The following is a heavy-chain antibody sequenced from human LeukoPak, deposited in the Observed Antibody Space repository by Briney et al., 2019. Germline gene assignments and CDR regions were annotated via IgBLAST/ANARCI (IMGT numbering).Heavy chain of an antibody. CDR2: IIPILGIA. J-gene: IGHJ4*02. CDR1: GGTFSSYA. CDR3: ARARQYSSSSKGVDFDY. V-gene: IGHV1-69*10. D-gene: IGHD6-6*01. Sequence: VKVSCKASGGTFSSYAISWVRQAPGQGLEWMGRIIPILGIANYAQKFQGRVTITADKSTSTAYMELSSLRSEDTAVYYCARARQYSSSSKGVDFDYWGQGTLVTVSS.